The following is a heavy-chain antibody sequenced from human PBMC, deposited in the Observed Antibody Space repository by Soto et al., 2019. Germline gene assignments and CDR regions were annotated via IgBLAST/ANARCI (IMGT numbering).Heavy chain of an antibody. Sequence: QVQLQESGPGLVKSLETLSLTCTVSGGSISSYYWSWIRQPPGTGLEWIGYIYYSGSTNYNPSLKSRVTISVDTSKNRFALKLTSVTAADTAVYYCARHYCGGGGCYYFDYWGQGTLVTVSS. CDR3: ARHYCGGGGCYYFDY. J-gene: IGHJ4*02. D-gene: IGHD2-15*01. CDR2: IYYSGST. V-gene: IGHV4-59*08. CDR1: GGSISSYY.